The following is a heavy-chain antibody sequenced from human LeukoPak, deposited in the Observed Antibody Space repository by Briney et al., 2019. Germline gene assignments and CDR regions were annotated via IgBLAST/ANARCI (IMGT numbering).Heavy chain of an antibody. CDR3: VGHQLWFGETYYYGMDV. D-gene: IGHD3-10*01. J-gene: IGHJ6*02. Sequence: PSETLSLTCTVSGGSISNFYWSWIRQPPGQGLEWIGYIYYRGNTNYNPSLKSRVTISIDASSNQFSLKLSSVTAADTAMYYCVGHQLWFGETYYYGMDVWGQGTTVTVSS. CDR2: IYYRGNT. CDR1: GGSISNFY. V-gene: IGHV4-59*08.